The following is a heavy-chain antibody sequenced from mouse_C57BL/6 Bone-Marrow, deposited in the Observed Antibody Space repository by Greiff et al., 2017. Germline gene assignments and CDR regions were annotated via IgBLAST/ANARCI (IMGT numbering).Heavy chain of an antibody. CDR2: IYPGSGST. Sequence: QVQLKQPGAELVKPGASVKMSCKASGYTFTSYWITWVKQRPGQGLEWIGDIYPGSGSTNYNEKFKSKATLTVDTSSSTAYMQLRTLTSEDSAVYYCAREGNWFAYWGQGTLVTVSA. D-gene: IGHD2-1*01. J-gene: IGHJ3*01. CDR3: AREGNWFAY. CDR1: GYTFTSYW. V-gene: IGHV1-55*01.